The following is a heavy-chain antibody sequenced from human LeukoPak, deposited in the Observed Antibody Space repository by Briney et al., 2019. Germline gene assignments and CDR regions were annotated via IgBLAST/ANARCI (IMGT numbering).Heavy chain of an antibody. CDR1: GFTFSNYA. D-gene: IGHD3-10*01. V-gene: IGHV3-23*01. CDR2: ISGSGGST. Sequence: GGSLRLSCAASGFTFSNYAMSWVRQAPGKGLEWVSAISGSGGSTYYADSVKGRFTISRDNSKNTLYLQMNSLRAEDTAVYYCARVRGFIGVFYNGIDVWGQGTTVTVSS. J-gene: IGHJ6*02. CDR3: ARVRGFIGVFYNGIDV.